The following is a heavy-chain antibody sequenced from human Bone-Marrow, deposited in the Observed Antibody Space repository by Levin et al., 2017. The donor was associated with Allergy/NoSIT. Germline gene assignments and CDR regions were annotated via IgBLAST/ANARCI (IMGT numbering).Heavy chain of an antibody. J-gene: IGHJ4*02. Sequence: GGSLRLSCTASEFTFTTFWMSWVRQVPGKGLEWVANIKQDGSEKYYADSVKGRFTVSRENAKNSVCLQMSSLRAEDTAVYYCARSSGGYFDSWGQGTLVTVSS. CDR3: ARSSGGYFDS. CDR2: IKQDGSEK. V-gene: IGHV3-7*04. D-gene: IGHD3-10*01. CDR1: EFTFTTFW.